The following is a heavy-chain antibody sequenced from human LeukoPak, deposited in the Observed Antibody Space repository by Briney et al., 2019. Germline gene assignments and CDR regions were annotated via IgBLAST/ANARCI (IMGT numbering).Heavy chain of an antibody. CDR2: ISSSRSII. CDR1: GFTFSNYN. Sequence: GGSLRLSCAASGFTFSNYNMNWVRQAPGKGLEWVSYISSSRSIIFYADSVKGRFTISRDNAENSLYLQMNSLRDEDTAVYYCARDGRYYDFWNAYSNYYYYMDVWGKGTTVTVSS. V-gene: IGHV3-48*02. D-gene: IGHD3-3*01. CDR3: ARDGRYYDFWNAYSNYYYYMDV. J-gene: IGHJ6*03.